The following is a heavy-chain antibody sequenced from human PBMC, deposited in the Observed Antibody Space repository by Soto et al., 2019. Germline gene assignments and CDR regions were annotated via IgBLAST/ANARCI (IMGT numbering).Heavy chain of an antibody. D-gene: IGHD6-6*01. V-gene: IGHV5-51*01. CDR2: IHPCDSRT. CDR1: GYTLAYYW. CDR3: SKFKYSTSVRYLQH. Sequence: PGESLEISCESSGYTLAYYWIGWVRQVPGKGLEWVAIIHPCDSRTIYSPSSQGKVTTSAEKTISTAYLQWTSLKASATAIYYCSKFKYSTSVRYLQHWGQGTTVTVSS. J-gene: IGHJ1*01.